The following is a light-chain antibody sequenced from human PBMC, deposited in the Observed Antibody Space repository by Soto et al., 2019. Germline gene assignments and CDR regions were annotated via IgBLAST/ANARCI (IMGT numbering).Light chain of an antibody. CDR2: EVS. V-gene: IGKV2D-29*02. CDR3: MQSTQLPPT. J-gene: IGKJ5*01. Sequence: DVVMTQTPLSLAVAPGQPASISCKSSQSLLHITGETFLFWYLQKPAQSPQLLIYEVSTRVSGVPDRFSGSGSGTDFTSVISRVETDDVGIYYCMQSTQLPPTFGQGTQLE. CDR1: QSLLHITGETF.